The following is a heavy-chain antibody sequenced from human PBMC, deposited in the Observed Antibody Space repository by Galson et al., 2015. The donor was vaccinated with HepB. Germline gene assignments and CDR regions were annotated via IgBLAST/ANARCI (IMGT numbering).Heavy chain of an antibody. CDR3: ARDDERGRVVTGDY. V-gene: IGHV3-53*01. J-gene: IGHJ4*02. CDR2: IYSGDSA. Sequence: SLRLSCAASGFTVSSNYMSWVRQAPGKGLEWVSSIYSGDSAYYAESVKGGFTIARDSYKNTLYLQMNSLGVADTAVYYCARDDERGRVVTGDYWGQGTLVTVSS. D-gene: IGHD2-21*02. CDR1: GFTVSSNY.